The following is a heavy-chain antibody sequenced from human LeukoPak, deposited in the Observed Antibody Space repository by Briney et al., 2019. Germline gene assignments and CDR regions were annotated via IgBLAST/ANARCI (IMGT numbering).Heavy chain of an antibody. Sequence: SGGSLRLSCVVSGFTFSSYGMHWVRQAPGKGLEWVANIKQDGSEKYYVDSVKGRFTISRDNAKNSLYLQMNSLRAEDTAVYYCSRDKIVGATNFDYWGQGTLVTVSS. D-gene: IGHD1-26*01. CDR1: GFTFSSYG. V-gene: IGHV3-7*03. CDR2: IKQDGSEK. CDR3: SRDKIVGATNFDY. J-gene: IGHJ4*02.